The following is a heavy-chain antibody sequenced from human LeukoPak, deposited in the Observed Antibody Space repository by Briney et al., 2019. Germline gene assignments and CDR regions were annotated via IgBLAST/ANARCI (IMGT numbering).Heavy chain of an antibody. Sequence: EALSLTCTVSGGSISSYYWSWIRQPPGKGLEWIGYIYYSGSTNYNPSLKSRVTISVDTSKNQFSLKLSSVTAADTAVYYCARDQAITMVRGVISPYYYYYGMDVWGQGTTVTVSS. V-gene: IGHV4-59*01. CDR2: IYYSGST. J-gene: IGHJ6*02. CDR1: GGSISSYY. CDR3: ARDQAITMVRGVISPYYYYYGMDV. D-gene: IGHD3-10*01.